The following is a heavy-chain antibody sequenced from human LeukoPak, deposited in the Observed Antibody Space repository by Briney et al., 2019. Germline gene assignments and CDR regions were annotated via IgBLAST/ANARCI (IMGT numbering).Heavy chain of an antibody. CDR2: ISGSGGST. CDR3: AKDMEVLRVRGLFDI. J-gene: IGHJ3*02. V-gene: IGHV3-23*01. D-gene: IGHD3-10*01. Sequence: GGSLRLSCAASGFTFSSYAMSWVRQAPGKGLEGVSAISGSGGSTYYADSVKGRFTISRDNSKNTLYLQMNSLRAEDTAVYYCAKDMEVLRVRGLFDIWGQGTMVTVSS. CDR1: GFTFSSYA.